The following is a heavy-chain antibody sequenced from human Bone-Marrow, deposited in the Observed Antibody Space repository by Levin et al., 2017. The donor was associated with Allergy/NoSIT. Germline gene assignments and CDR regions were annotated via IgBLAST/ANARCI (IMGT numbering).Heavy chain of an antibody. Sequence: GESLKISCAASGFTFSNAWMNWVRQAPGKGLEWVGRIKSKTDGGTPDYAAPVKGRFAISKDDSKNTLYLQMNSLKTEDTAVYYCTTYTQYQLLFHYYYYMDVWGKGTTVTVSS. CDR1: GFTFSNAW. CDR2: IKSKTDGGTP. J-gene: IGHJ6*03. D-gene: IGHD2-2*01. CDR3: TTYTQYQLLFHYYYYMDV. V-gene: IGHV3-15*01.